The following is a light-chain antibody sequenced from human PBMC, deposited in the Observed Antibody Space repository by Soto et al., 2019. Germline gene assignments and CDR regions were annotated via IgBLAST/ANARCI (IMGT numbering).Light chain of an antibody. V-gene: IGKV1-39*01. CDR2: AAS. J-gene: IGKJ1*01. Sequence: DIQMTQSPSSLSASAGDRVTITCRASENIRSYLNWYQQKPGKAPEVLIYAASRLQSGVSQRFSGSGAGTDFTLNITRLQPEDVATYYCQQTFGTPRTFGQGTRVEI. CDR1: ENIRSY. CDR3: QQTFGTPRT.